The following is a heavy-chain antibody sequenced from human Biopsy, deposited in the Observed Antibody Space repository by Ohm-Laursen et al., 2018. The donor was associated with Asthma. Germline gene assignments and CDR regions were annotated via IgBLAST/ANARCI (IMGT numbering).Heavy chain of an antibody. D-gene: IGHD2-2*01. CDR2: INSVFGTT. V-gene: IGHV1-69*01. CDR1: GGTFNTYV. Sequence: SSAKVSCNSLGGTFNTYVIGWVRPAPGQGLEWMGWINSVFGTTTYPQKFQDRVTTTADDSTSTVYMELSSLRSEDTAVYYCARKAGSCISRTCYSLDFWGQGTLVTVSS. CDR3: ARKAGSCISRTCYSLDF. J-gene: IGHJ4*02.